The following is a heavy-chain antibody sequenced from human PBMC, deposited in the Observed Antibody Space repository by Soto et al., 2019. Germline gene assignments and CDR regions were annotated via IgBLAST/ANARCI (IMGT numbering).Heavy chain of an antibody. J-gene: IGHJ4*02. CDR1: GFTISTYS. CDR3: PTSNGPLVH. CDR2: IAWSGSSAI. D-gene: IGHD1-1*01. Sequence: EVQLVESGGALVQPGGSLRLSCAVSGFTISTYSMNWVRQAPGKGLEWISYIAWSGSSAIYYADSAKGRFTIYRDNAENSLYLQMSSLRDEDTAVYYCPTSNGPLVHWGQGTLVTVSP. V-gene: IGHV3-48*02.